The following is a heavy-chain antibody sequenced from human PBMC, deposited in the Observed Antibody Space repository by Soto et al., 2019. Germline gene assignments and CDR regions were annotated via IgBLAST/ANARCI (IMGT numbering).Heavy chain of an antibody. D-gene: IGHD6-13*01. CDR3: VRSYSAGTDIQTLFLGGRSPDL. CDR2: ISGSGGSP. CDR1: GFTFSSFA. J-gene: IGHJ2*01. Sequence: GASLRLSCAASGFTFSSFAMSWVRQAPGKGLDWVSAISGSGGSPYSADSVKGRFTISRDNSKNTLYLQMSSLSAEDTAVYYFVRSYSAGTDIQTLFLGGRSPDL. V-gene: IGHV3-23*01.